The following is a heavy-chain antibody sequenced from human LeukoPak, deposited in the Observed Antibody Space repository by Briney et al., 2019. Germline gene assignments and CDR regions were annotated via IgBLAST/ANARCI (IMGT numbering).Heavy chain of an antibody. CDR1: GFTFSTYA. CDR3: ARDTYYYDSSDYYSWFDP. V-gene: IGHV3-23*01. Sequence: GGSLRLSCAASGFTFSTYAMSWVRQASGKGLEWVSSISDSGGSTYYADSVKGRFTISRDNSKNTLYLQMSSLRAEDTAVYYCARDTYYYDSSDYYSWFDPWGQGTLVTVAS. D-gene: IGHD3-22*01. CDR2: ISDSGGST. J-gene: IGHJ5*02.